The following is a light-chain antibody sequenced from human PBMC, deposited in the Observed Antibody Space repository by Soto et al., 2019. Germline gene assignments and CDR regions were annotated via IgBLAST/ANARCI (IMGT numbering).Light chain of an antibody. CDR1: SGDFGGYNH. J-gene: IGLJ1*01. CDR2: DVS. CDR3: KSFATTFYV. Sequence: QSVLTQPASVSGSPGQSITISCTGTSGDFGGYNHVSWYQQHPGKAPKLLIYDVSNRPSGVSNRYSASKSGNTASLTISGLQAEDEADYYCKSFATTFYVFGTGTKVTVL. V-gene: IGLV2-14*03.